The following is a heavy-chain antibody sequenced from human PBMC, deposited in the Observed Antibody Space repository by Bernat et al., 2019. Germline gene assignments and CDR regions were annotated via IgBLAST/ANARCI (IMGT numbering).Heavy chain of an antibody. CDR2: ISGDGSRT. CDR3: AKDINYYGSGSLDY. V-gene: IGHV3-74*01. J-gene: IGHJ4*02. Sequence: EVQLVESGGGLVQPGGSLRLSCAASGFTFSTYWMHWVRQVSGKGLEWVSRISGDGSRTTYADSVKGRFTISRDNAKNTLSLQMNSLRAEDTALYFCAKDINYYGSGSLDYWGQGTLVTVSS. CDR1: GFTFSTYW. D-gene: IGHD3-10*01.